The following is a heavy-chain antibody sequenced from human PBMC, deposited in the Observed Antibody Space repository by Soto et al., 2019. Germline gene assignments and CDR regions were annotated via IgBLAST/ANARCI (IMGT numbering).Heavy chain of an antibody. CDR1: GFTFSSYW. V-gene: IGHV3-74*01. Sequence: GGSLRLSCAASGFTFSSYWMHWVRQAPGKGLVWVSRINSDGRSTIYADSVKGRFTISRDNSKNTLYLQMNSLRAEDTAVYYCAKDLYYDILTGYYDAFDIWGQGTMVTVSS. CDR3: AKDLYYDILTGYYDAFDI. D-gene: IGHD3-9*01. CDR2: INSDGRST. J-gene: IGHJ3*02.